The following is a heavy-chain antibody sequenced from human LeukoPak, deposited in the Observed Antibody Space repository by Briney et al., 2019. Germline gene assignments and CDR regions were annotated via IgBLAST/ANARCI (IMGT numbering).Heavy chain of an antibody. CDR2: IYSGGST. CDR3: ARGSLTDAFDI. V-gene: IGHV3-53*01. J-gene: IGHJ3*02. CDR1: GFTVSSNY. Sequence: GGSLRLSCAASGFTVSSNYMSWVRQAPGKGLEWVSVIYSGGSTYYADSVKGRFTISRDNSKNTLHLQMNSLRAEDTAVYYCARGSLTDAFDIWGEGTMVTVSS.